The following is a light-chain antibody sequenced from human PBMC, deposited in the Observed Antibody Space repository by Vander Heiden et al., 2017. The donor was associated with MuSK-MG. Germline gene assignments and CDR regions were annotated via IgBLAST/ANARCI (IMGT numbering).Light chain of an antibody. CDR1: QSINSNT. CDR3: QHDWSSPYA. Sequence: EIVLTQSPGILSLSPGERATLTCRASQSINSNTLAWYQQKPGQAPRLLMYDASNRATGIPDRFSGSGSGTDFSLTIRRLEPEDFAVYYCQHDWSSPYAFGPGTKMAIK. CDR2: DAS. V-gene: IGKV3-20*01. J-gene: IGKJ2*01.